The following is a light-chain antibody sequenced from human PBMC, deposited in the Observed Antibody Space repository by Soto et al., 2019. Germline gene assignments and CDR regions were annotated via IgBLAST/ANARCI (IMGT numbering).Light chain of an antibody. J-gene: IGKJ1*01. CDR3: QQYNNWWT. CDR2: GAS. CDR1: QSVSSS. Sequence: EIMMTQSPATLSVSPGERVTLSCRASQSVSSSLAWYQQKPGQAPRLLIYGASTRATGIPARFSGSGSGTEFTLTINSLQSEDFAVYYCQQYNNWWTFGQGTKVELK. V-gene: IGKV3-15*01.